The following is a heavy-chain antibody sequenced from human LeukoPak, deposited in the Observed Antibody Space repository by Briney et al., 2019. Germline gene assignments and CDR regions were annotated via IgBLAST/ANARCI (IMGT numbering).Heavy chain of an antibody. CDR1: GYTFTSYD. J-gene: IGHJ4*02. V-gene: IGHV1-8*01. Sequence: RASVKVSCKAPGYTFTSYDINWVRQATGQGLEWMGWMNPNSGNTGYAQKFQGRVTMTRNTSISTAYMELSSLRSEDTAVYYCARVLPKVLLRGPSGDYWGQGTLVTVSS. D-gene: IGHD3-10*01. CDR3: ARVLPKVLLRGPSGDY. CDR2: MNPNSGNT.